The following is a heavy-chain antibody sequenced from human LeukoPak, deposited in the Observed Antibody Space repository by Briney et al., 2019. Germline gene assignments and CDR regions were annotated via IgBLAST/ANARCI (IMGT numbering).Heavy chain of an antibody. CDR3: AKELRFLEWLSNYYFDY. Sequence: PGRSLRLSCAASGFTFSSYGMHWVRQAPGKGLKWVAVISYDGSNKYYADSVKGRFTISRDNSKNTLYLQMNSLRAEDTAVYYCAKELRFLEWLSNYYFDYWGQGTLVTVSS. CDR2: ISYDGSNK. D-gene: IGHD3-3*01. J-gene: IGHJ4*02. CDR1: GFTFSSYG. V-gene: IGHV3-30*18.